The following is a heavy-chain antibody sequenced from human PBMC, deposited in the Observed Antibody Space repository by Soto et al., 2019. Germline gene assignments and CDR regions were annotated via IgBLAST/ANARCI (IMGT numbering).Heavy chain of an antibody. D-gene: IGHD3-10*01. V-gene: IGHV3-23*01. Sequence: QLLESGGGLVQPGGSLRLSCAASGFTFSSYSMNWVRQAPGKGLQWVATVGGGGDNIFYADSVKGRFTISRDDSQNMLVLHMNSLRPEDTAVCFCAKRDYGSGRSPTLIDFWGQGTLVTVSS. J-gene: IGHJ4*02. CDR2: VGGGGDNI. CDR1: GFTFSSYS. CDR3: AKRDYGSGRSPTLIDF.